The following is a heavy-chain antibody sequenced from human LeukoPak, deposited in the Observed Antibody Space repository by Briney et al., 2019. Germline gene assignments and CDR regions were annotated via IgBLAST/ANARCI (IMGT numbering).Heavy chain of an antibody. V-gene: IGHV3-48*03. D-gene: IGHD6-13*01. CDR1: GFTFSSYG. J-gene: IGHJ6*02. CDR3: ARDSGYSSSWYGYYYGMDV. Sequence: GGSLRLSCAASGFTFSSYGMNWVRQAPGKGLEWVSYISSSGSTIYYADSVKGRFTISRDNAKNSLYLQMNSLRAEDTAVYYCARDSGYSSSWYGYYYGMDVWGQGTTVTVSS. CDR2: ISSSGSTI.